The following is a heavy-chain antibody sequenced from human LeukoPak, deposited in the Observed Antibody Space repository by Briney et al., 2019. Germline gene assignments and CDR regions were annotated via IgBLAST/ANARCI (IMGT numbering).Heavy chain of an antibody. CDR2: ISSSGSSI. Sequence: GGSLRLSCAASGFTFSSYEMNWVRQAPGKGLEWVSYISSSGSSIYYANSVKGRFTISRDNAKNSVYLQMNSLRAEVTAVYYCARVYDGFDYWGQGTLVTVSS. V-gene: IGHV3-48*03. D-gene: IGHD5/OR15-5a*01. CDR3: ARVYDGFDY. CDR1: GFTFSSYE. J-gene: IGHJ4*02.